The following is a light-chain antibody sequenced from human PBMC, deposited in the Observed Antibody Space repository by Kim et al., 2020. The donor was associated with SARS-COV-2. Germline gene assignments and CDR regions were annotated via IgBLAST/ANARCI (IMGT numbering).Light chain of an antibody. CDR2: LAS. CDR3: QQSYSVPPT. CDR1: QTLNSY. Sequence: DIQMTQSPSSLSASVGDRVTISCRSSQTLNSYVYWYQQKSGRAPTLLIYLASNLQSGVPSRFSGSGSGTDFTLIISGLQPEDFATYYCQQSYSVPPTFGQETRLEIK. V-gene: IGKV1-39*01. J-gene: IGKJ5*01.